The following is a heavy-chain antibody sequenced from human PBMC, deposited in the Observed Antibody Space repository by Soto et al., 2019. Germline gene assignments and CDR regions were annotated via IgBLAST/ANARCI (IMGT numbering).Heavy chain of an antibody. Sequence: SVKVSCKASGGTFSSYAISWVRQAPGQGLEWMGGIIPIFGTANYAQKFQGRVTITADESTSTAYMELSSLRSEDTAVYYCARDLQVAATRFYYYYYGMAVWGQGTTVTVSS. CDR3: ARDLQVAATRFYYYYYGMAV. J-gene: IGHJ6*02. CDR2: IIPIFGTA. D-gene: IGHD2-15*01. V-gene: IGHV1-69*13. CDR1: GGTFSSYA.